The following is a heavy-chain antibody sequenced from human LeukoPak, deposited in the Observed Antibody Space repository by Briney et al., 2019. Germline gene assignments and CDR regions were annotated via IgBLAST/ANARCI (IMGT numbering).Heavy chain of an antibody. CDR1: GFTFSSYW. CDR3: AREVATINPLGY. CDR2: INSDGSST. Sequence: GGSLRLSCAASGFTFSSYWMHWVRQAPGKGLVWVSRINSDGSSTSYADSVKGRFTISRDNAKNTLYLQMNSLRAEDTAVYYCAREVATINPLGYWGQGILVTVSS. D-gene: IGHD5-24*01. J-gene: IGHJ4*02. V-gene: IGHV3-74*01.